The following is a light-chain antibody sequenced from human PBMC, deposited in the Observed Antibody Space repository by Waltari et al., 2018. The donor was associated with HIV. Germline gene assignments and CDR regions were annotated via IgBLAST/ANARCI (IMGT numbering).Light chain of an antibody. V-gene: IGKV3-15*01. Sequence: IVMTQSPATLSVSPGERVTLSCRASQRIAKHLAWYQQKPGQAPRLLMYGVYTRATGIPARFSGSGSWTEFTLTISSLQSEELAVYYCQQYDNWPPWTFGQGTKVE. CDR3: QQYDNWPPWT. J-gene: IGKJ1*01. CDR1: QRIAKH. CDR2: GVY.